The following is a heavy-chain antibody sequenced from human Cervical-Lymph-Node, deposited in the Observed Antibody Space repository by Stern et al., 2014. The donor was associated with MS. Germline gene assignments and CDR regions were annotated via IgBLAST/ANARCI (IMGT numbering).Heavy chain of an antibody. D-gene: IGHD6-6*01. V-gene: IGHV3-66*01. J-gene: IGHJ4*02. Sequence: VQLGESGGSLVQPGGSLRLSCEASGFPVGASYMTWVRQAPGKGLEWVSRIHTVGTTHYADSVKGRFTISRANAKNALYLQMDRLTVEDTAVYYCAREIAGRRFEDWGRGTLVAVSP. CDR1: GFPVGASY. CDR2: IHTVGTT. CDR3: AREIAGRRFED.